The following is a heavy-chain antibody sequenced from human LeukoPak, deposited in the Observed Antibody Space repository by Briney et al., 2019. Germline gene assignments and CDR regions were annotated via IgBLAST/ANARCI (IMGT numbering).Heavy chain of an antibody. CDR2: IGTDGSST. Sequence: GGSLRLSCVASGFTFSSYWMHWVRQAPGKGLVWVSRIGTDGSSTSYADSVKGRFTISRDNAKNTLYLQMNSLRAEDTAVYYCARDRYCSSASCYGGDYWGQGTLVTASS. V-gene: IGHV3-74*01. CDR3: ARDRYCSSASCYGGDY. J-gene: IGHJ4*02. D-gene: IGHD2-2*01. CDR1: GFTFSSYW.